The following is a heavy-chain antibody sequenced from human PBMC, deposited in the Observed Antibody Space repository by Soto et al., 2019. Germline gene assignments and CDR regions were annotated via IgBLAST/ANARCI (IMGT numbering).Heavy chain of an antibody. CDR2: INTNGGSP. D-gene: IGHD6-19*01. J-gene: IGHJ4*02. V-gene: IGHV3-64*01. Sequence: GGSLSLSCAASGFTFSDYAMFWVRQAPGKGLEYVSAINTNGGSPYYATAVKGRFTISRDNSKNTLYLQMGSLGPEDMALYYCARGRVGDSSGWATYFDYWGRGTLVTVSS. CDR3: ARGRVGDSSGWATYFDY. CDR1: GFTFSDYA.